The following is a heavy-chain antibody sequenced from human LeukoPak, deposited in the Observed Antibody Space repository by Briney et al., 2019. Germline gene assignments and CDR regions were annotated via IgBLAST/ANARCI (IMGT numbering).Heavy chain of an antibody. CDR2: ISGSGGST. CDR3: AKDHDFWSGYYEDY. V-gene: IGHV3-23*01. D-gene: IGHD3-3*01. Sequence: GASLRLSCAASGFTFSSYAMSWVRQAPGKGLEWVSAISGSGGSTYYADSVKGRFTISRDNSKNTLYLQMNSLRAEDTAVYYCAKDHDFWSGYYEDYWGQGTPVTVSS. J-gene: IGHJ4*02. CDR1: GFTFSSYA.